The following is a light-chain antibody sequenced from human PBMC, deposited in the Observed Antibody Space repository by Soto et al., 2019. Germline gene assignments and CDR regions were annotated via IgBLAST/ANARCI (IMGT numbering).Light chain of an antibody. V-gene: IGLV2-14*01. CDR2: DVS. Sequence: QSVLTQPASVSGSPGQSIIIACTGTSSDVGGYNYVSWYQQYPGKAPRLVISDVSNRPSGVSNRFSGSKSGNSASLTISGLQAEDEADYYCSSYTSSSTYVFGTGTKLTVL. CDR3: SSYTSSSTYV. J-gene: IGLJ1*01. CDR1: SSDVGGYNY.